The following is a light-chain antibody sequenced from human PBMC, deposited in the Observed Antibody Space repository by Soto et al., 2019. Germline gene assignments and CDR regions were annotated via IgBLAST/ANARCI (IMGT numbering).Light chain of an antibody. Sequence: QSVLTQPASVSGSPGQSLTISCTGTSSDIGGYDFVSWYRQQPGKAPKLLIYEVSHRPSGVSSRFSASKSGNTASLTISGLQAEDEGDYYCRSYTISSTTVFGTGTKLTVL. V-gene: IGLV2-14*01. J-gene: IGLJ1*01. CDR3: RSYTISSTTV. CDR1: SSDIGGYDF. CDR2: EVS.